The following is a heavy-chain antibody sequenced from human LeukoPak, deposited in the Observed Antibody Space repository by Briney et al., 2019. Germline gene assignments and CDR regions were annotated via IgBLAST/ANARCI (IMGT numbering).Heavy chain of an antibody. CDR1: GGSISSYF. CDR2: ISYSGST. D-gene: IGHD3-22*01. Sequence: SETLSLTCSVSGGSISSYFWSWIRQPPGRGLEWIGYISYSGSTNYNPSLKSRVTISVDTSKNQFSLKLSSVTAADTAVYYCAKDMYDSSGYYLDYWGQGTLVTVSS. CDR3: AKDMYDSSGYYLDY. V-gene: IGHV4-59*01. J-gene: IGHJ4*02.